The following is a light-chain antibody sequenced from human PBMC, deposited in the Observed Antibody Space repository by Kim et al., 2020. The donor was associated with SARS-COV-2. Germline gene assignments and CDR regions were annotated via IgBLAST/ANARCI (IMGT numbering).Light chain of an antibody. CDR3: NSRDSSGSSVV. CDR1: SLRSNY. V-gene: IGLV3-19*01. J-gene: IGLJ2*01. Sequence: SSELTQDPAVSVALGRTVRLTCQGDSLRSNYASWYQQKAGQAPILVIYGKNNRPSGIPDRFSGSSSGNTASLTITGAQAEDEGDYFCNSRDSSGSSVVFG. CDR2: GKN.